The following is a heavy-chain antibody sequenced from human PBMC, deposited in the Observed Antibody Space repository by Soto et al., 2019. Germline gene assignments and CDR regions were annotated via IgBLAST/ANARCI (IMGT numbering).Heavy chain of an antibody. Sequence: ASVKVSCKVSGYTFTTYGISWVRQAPGQGLEWMGWISAYNRDTNYAQSVQGRVTMTTDTSTSTAYMELRSLRSDDTAVYYCARDLIAVRPGSFHPWGQGTLVTVSS. CDR1: GYTFTTYG. D-gene: IGHD6-6*01. CDR3: ARDLIAVRPGSFHP. V-gene: IGHV1-18*01. CDR2: ISAYNRDT. J-gene: IGHJ5*02.